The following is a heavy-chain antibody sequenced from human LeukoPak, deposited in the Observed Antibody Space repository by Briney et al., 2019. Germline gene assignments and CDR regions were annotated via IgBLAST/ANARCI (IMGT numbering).Heavy chain of an antibody. CDR3: ARDRTSVFDGYGDYPTPLDF. Sequence: GASVKVSCQASGNTFTPFYIHWLRQAPGQGLEWMGWINPNRGGTKYAQKLQGRLTMTRDTSISTAYMDRTGLTSDDTAIYYCARDRTSVFDGYGDYPTPLDFWGQGTLVTVSS. V-gene: IGHV1-2*02. J-gene: IGHJ4*02. CDR2: INPNRGGT. CDR1: GNTFTPFY. D-gene: IGHD4-17*01.